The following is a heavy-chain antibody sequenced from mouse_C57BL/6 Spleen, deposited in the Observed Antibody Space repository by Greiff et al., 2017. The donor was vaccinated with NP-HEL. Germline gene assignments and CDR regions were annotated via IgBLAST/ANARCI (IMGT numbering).Heavy chain of an antibody. CDR2: IDPSDSET. Sequence: VQLQQPGAELVRPGSSVKLSCKASGYTFTSYWMHWVKQRPIQGLEWIGNIDPSDSETHYNQKFKDKATLTVDKSSSTAYMQLSSLTSEDSAVYYCARSQGYYSNHLDYWGQGTSVTVSS. J-gene: IGHJ4*01. CDR3: ARSQGYYSNHLDY. V-gene: IGHV1-52*01. CDR1: GYTFTSYW. D-gene: IGHD2-5*01.